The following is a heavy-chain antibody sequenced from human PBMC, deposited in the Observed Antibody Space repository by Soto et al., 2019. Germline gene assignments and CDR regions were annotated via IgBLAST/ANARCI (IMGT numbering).Heavy chain of an antibody. V-gene: IGHV4-31*11. CDR2: ISSGGRP. J-gene: IGHJ4*01. Sequence: VQLQESGPGLVKPSQTLSLTCAVSDESVTSPGIYWNWIRQRPDTGLEWVGYISSGGRPFYNPSLQSRVSRALYTSNNLFSLTLHALTAADTAVTYFTLNDFAGGGCYVRDYWGQGASVTVSS. CDR1: DESVTSPGIY. D-gene: IGHD2-15*01. CDR3: TLNDFAGGGCYVRDY.